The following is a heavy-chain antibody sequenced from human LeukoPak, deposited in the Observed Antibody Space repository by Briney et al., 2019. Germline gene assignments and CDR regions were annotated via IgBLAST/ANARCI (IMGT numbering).Heavy chain of an antibody. CDR2: ISSSSSYI. J-gene: IGHJ4*02. CDR1: GFTFSSYS. CDR3: AREGSSGWYYYY. V-gene: IGHV3-21*01. Sequence: GGSLRLSCAASGFTFSSYSMNWVRQAPGKGLEWVSSISSSSSYIYYADSVKGRFTISRDNAKNSLYLQMNSLRAEDTAVYYCAREGSSGWYYYYWGQGTLVTVSS. D-gene: IGHD6-19*01.